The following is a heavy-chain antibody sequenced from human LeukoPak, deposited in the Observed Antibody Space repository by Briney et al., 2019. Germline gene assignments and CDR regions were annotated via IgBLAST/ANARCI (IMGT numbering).Heavy chain of an antibody. D-gene: IGHD1-1*01. CDR1: GYTFTSYG. CDR2: ISAYNGNT. J-gene: IGHJ4*02. V-gene: IGHV1-18*01. Sequence: ASVTVSCMASGYTFTSYGSSWVRQPPAQGLEGMGWISAYNGNTNYAQKLRGSVTMTANTSTSTAYMELRSLRSDNTAVYYCASEKLERRLFVYFDYWGQGTLVTVSS. CDR3: ASEKLERRLFVYFDY.